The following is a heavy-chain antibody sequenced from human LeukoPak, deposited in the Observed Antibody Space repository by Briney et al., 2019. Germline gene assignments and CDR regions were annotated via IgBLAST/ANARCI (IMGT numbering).Heavy chain of an antibody. CDR3: ASDTVDTALGIDY. V-gene: IGHV3-48*03. CDR2: ISYSGHDI. J-gene: IGHJ4*02. Sequence: GGSLRLSCEASGFTFSSYEMNWVRQAPGKGLEWISHISYSGHDIYYADSVKGRFTISRDNAGKSLYLQMNSLRAEDTAVYYCASDTVDTALGIDYWGQGTLVTVSS. D-gene: IGHD5-18*01. CDR1: GFTFSSYE.